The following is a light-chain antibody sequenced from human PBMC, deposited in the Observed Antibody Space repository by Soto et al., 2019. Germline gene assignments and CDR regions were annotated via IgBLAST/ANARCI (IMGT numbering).Light chain of an antibody. CDR3: LLDFRYFWA. CDR2: AAS. V-gene: IGKV1-6*01. Sequence: IQMTQSPSSLSASIGDRVTITCRASQAIRTALGWYQQKPGKVPKLLIYAASTLQSGVPSRFSGSGSGTDFTLTISSLQPEDFATYYCLLDFRYFWAFGQGTKVDIK. J-gene: IGKJ1*01. CDR1: QAIRTA.